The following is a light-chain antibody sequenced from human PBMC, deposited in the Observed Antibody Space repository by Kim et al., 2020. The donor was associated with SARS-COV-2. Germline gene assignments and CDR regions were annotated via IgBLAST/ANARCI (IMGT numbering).Light chain of an antibody. CDR2: DEN. CDR1: SLRRFY. J-gene: IGLJ1*01. V-gene: IGLV3-19*01. CDR3: NSRDSRGNSYV. Sequence: SSELTQDPAVSVALGQTVRITCQGDSLRRFYASWYQLKPGQAPVFVLYDENNRPSGIPDRFSGSSSGNTASLTITGARAEDEADYYCNSRDSRGNSYVFGTGTKVTVL.